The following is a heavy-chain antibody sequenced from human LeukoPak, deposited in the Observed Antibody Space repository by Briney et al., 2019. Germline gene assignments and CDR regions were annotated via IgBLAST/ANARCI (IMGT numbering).Heavy chain of an antibody. V-gene: IGHV3-20*04. CDR3: AELGITMIGGV. CDR1: GFTFDDYG. CDR2: INWNGGST. Sequence: GGSLRLSCAASGFTFDDYGMSWVRQAPGKGLKWVSGINWNGGSTGYADSVKGRFTISRDNAKNSLYLQMNSLRAEDTAVYYCAELGITMIGGVWGKGTTVTISS. D-gene: IGHD3-10*02. J-gene: IGHJ6*04.